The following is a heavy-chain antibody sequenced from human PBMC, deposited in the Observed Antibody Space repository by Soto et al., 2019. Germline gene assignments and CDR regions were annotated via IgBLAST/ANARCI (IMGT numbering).Heavy chain of an antibody. CDR3: TRIAVAAKGRAFDI. D-gene: IGHD6-19*01. V-gene: IGHV3-49*03. J-gene: IGHJ3*02. Sequence: GGSLRLSCTASGFTFGDYAMSWFRQAPGKGLEWVGFIRSKAYGGTTEYAASVKGRFTISRDDSKSIAYLQMNSLKTEDTAVYYCTRIAVAAKGRAFDIWGQGTMVTVSS. CDR1: GFTFGDYA. CDR2: IRSKAYGGTT.